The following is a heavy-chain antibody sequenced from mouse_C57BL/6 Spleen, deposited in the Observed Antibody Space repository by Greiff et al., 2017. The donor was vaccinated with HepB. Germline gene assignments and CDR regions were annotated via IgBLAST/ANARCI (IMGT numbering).Heavy chain of an antibody. CDR3: ARRAVTTQTFDV. CDR2: ISSGGSYT. J-gene: IGHJ1*03. V-gene: IGHV5-6*02. Sequence: EVMLVESGGDLVKPGGSLKLSCAASGFTFSSYGMSWVRQTPDKRLEWVATISSGGSYTYYPDSVKGRFTISRDNAKKTLYLQMSSLKSQDTAMYYCARRAVTTQTFDVWGTGTTVTVSS. CDR1: GFTFSSYG. D-gene: IGHD2-2*01.